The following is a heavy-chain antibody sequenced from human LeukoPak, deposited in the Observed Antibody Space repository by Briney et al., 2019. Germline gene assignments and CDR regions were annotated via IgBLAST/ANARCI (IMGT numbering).Heavy chain of an antibody. D-gene: IGHD6-19*01. V-gene: IGHV4-30-2*01. CDR1: VGSISSDNYY. CDR3: ARVDSIAVAGTGFDY. CDR2: IYHSGST. J-gene: IGHJ4*02. Sequence: SETLSLTCSGSVGSISSDNYYWSWIRQPPGNGLECICYIYHSGSTYYNPSLKSRVTISVDRSKNQFSLNLSSVTAADTAVYYCARVDSIAVAGTGFDYWGQGTLVTVSS.